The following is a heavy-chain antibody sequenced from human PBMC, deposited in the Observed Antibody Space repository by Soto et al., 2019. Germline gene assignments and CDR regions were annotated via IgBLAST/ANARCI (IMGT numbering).Heavy chain of an antibody. CDR3: AMAPNLGYCSGGSCLLGWFDP. CDR1: GFTFSSYG. D-gene: IGHD2-15*01. V-gene: IGHV3-33*01. CDR2: IWYDGSNK. J-gene: IGHJ5*02. Sequence: GGSLRLSCAASGFTFSSYGMHWVRQAPGKGLEWVAVIWYDGSNKYYADSVKGRFTISRDNSKNMLDLQMNSLRAEDTAVEYWAMAPNLGYCSGGSCLLGWFDPWGQGTLVTVSS.